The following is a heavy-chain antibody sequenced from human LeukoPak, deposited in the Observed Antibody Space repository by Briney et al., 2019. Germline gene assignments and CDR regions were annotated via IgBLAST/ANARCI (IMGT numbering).Heavy chain of an antibody. CDR3: ARKRGRGIFDY. D-gene: IGHD3-10*01. Sequence: ASGTLSLTCTVSGGSISSYYWSWIRQPPGKGLEWIGYIYYSGSTNYNPSLKSRVTISVDTSKNQFSLNLSSVTAADTAVYYCARKRGRGIFDYWGQGTLVTVSS. J-gene: IGHJ4*02. CDR1: GGSISSYY. V-gene: IGHV4-59*08. CDR2: IYYSGST.